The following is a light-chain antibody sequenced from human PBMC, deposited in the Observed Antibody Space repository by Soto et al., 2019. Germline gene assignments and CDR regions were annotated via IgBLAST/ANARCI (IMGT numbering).Light chain of an antibody. CDR1: QSVSSSY. J-gene: IGKJ4*01. CDR2: DAS. V-gene: IGKV3D-20*01. Sequence: EIVLTQSPATLSLSPGERATLSCGASQSVSSSYLAWYQQKPGLAPRLLIYDASTRATGIPARFSGSGSGTEFTLTITSLQSDDSAVYYCQQYNFSPPNTFGGGTKVDIK. CDR3: QQYNFSPPNT.